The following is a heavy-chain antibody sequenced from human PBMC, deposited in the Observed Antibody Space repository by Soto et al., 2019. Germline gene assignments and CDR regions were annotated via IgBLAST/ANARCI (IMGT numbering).Heavy chain of an antibody. CDR3: ARETYCSGGSCYPGALNYGMDV. Sequence: QVQLVQSGAEVKKPGSSVKVSCKASGGTFSSYAISWVRQAPGQGLEWMGGIIPIFGTANYAQKFQGRVTITADESTSTAYMELSSLRSEDTAVYYCARETYCSGGSCYPGALNYGMDVWGQGTTVTVSS. D-gene: IGHD2-15*01. V-gene: IGHV1-69*12. CDR2: IIPIFGTA. J-gene: IGHJ6*02. CDR1: GGTFSSYA.